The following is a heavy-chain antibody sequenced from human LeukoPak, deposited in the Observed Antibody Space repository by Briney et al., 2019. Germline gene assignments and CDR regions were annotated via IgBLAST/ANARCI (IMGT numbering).Heavy chain of an antibody. CDR2: IDVGSYA. D-gene: IGHD1-26*01. Sequence: KTGGSLRLSCAASGFTFSSYGINWVRQAPGKGLEWVSSIDVGSYACYANSVKGRFTISRDNAKNSLYLQMNSVRVEDTAAYYCATEGIVGGGAHFDYWGQGTLVTVSS. CDR1: GFTFSSYG. V-gene: IGHV3-21*01. CDR3: ATEGIVGGGAHFDY. J-gene: IGHJ4*02.